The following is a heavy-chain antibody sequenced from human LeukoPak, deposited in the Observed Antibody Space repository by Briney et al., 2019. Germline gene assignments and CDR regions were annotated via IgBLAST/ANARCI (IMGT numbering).Heavy chain of an antibody. V-gene: IGHV3-30*02. CDR2: IRYDGSNK. J-gene: IGHJ4*02. CDR3: AKGTSSGWYRLVDY. CDR1: GFTFSSYG. Sequence: GGSLRLSCAASGFTFSSYGMHWVRQAPGKGLEWVAFIRYDGSNKYYADSVKGRFTISRDNSKNTLYLQMNSLRAEDTAVYYCAKGTSSGWYRLVDYWGQGTLVTVSS. D-gene: IGHD6-19*01.